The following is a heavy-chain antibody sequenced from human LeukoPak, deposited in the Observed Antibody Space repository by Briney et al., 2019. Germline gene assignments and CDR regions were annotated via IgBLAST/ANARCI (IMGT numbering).Heavy chain of an antibody. CDR2: IKSKTDGETR. D-gene: IGHD3-16*01. J-gene: IGHJ3*01. CDR1: GFTFSNAW. Sequence: GGSLRLSCAASGFTFSNAWMSWVRQTPGKGLEWVGRIKSKTDGETRDYAGSVKDRFTISRDDSNNTLYLQMNSLKTEDTAIYYCTTWGSADFDVWGQGTMVTVSS. V-gene: IGHV3-15*01. CDR3: TTWGSADFDV.